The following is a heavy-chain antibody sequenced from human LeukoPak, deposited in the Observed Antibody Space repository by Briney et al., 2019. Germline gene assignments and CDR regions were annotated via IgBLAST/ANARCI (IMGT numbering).Heavy chain of an antibody. CDR2: IFHSGDI. J-gene: IGHJ4*02. V-gene: IGHV4-38-2*01. CDR3: PRSWGILYYFDY. CDR1: GFSFNANYY. Sequence: PATLSLTCSVSGFSFNANYYWGWVRPPPGRGLEWIGTIFHSGDIFYSPSLRSRVTMSVDTSKNQFILKLSTLTAADTAVYYCPRSWGILYYFDYWGQGALVTVSS. D-gene: IGHD3-16*01.